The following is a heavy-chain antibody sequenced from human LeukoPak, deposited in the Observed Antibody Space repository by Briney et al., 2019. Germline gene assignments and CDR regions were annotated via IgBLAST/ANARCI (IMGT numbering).Heavy chain of an antibody. V-gene: IGHV4-59*01. CDR3: AREGSITMVRGVIGKGAFDI. D-gene: IGHD3-10*01. CDR1: GGSISSYY. CDR2: IYYSGST. Sequence: SETLSLTCTVSGGSISSYYWSWIRQPPGKGLEWIGYIYYSGSTNYNPSLKSRVTISVDTSKNQFSLKLSSVTAADTAVYYCAREGSITMVRGVIGKGAFDIWGQGTMVTVSS. J-gene: IGHJ3*02.